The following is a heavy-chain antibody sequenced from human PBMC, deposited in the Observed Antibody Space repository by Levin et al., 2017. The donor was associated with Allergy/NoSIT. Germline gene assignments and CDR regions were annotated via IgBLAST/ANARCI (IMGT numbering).Heavy chain of an antibody. CDR1: GGTFSSYA. Sequence: SVKVSCKASGGTFSSYAISWVRQAPGQGLEWMGGIIPIFGAANYAQKFQGRVTITADESTSTAYMELSSLRSEDTAVYYCARCGGIVGAPHPSINWFDPWGQGTLVTVSS. CDR3: ARCGGIVGAPHPSINWFDP. V-gene: IGHV1-69*13. J-gene: IGHJ5*02. D-gene: IGHD1-26*01. CDR2: IIPIFGAA.